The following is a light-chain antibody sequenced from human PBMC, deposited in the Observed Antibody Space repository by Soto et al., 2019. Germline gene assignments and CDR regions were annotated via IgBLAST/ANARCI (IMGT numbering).Light chain of an antibody. CDR2: GAS. CDR3: QQYGSSPRT. J-gene: IGKJ1*01. Sequence: EIVLTQSPRTLSLSPVERATLXWRASQSFSISYLAWYQQKPGQAHRLLIYGASSRATGIPDRFSGSGSGTDFTLTISRLEPEDFAVYYCQQYGSSPRTFGQGTKVDNK. CDR1: QSFSISY. V-gene: IGKV3-20*01.